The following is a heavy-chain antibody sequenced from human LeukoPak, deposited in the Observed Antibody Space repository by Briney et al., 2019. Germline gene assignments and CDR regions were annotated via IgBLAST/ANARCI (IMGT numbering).Heavy chain of an antibody. CDR3: ARDSGSWDYYDSSGYQYFQH. V-gene: IGHV4-61*02. Sequence: PSETLSLTCTVSGGSISSGSYYWSWIRQPAGKGLEWIVRIYTSGSTNYNPSLKSRVTLSVDTSKNQFSLKLSSVTAADTAVYYCARDSGSWDYYDSSGYQYFQHWGQGTLVTVSS. CDR1: GGSISSGSYY. CDR2: IYTSGST. D-gene: IGHD3-22*01. J-gene: IGHJ1*01.